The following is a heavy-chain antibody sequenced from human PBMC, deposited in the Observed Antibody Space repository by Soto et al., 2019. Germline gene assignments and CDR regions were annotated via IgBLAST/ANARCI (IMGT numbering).Heavy chain of an antibody. CDR3: AREYYGVLTGYYNDF. J-gene: IGHJ4*02. CDR1: GSKFRNYW. V-gene: IGHV3-74*01. Sequence: GGSLRLSCAAAGSKFRNYWRHCLLQAPGKGLVWVARISSDGRTTTYADSASGRFIISRDNDANILYLQMSSLRAEDTAVYYCAREYYGVLTGYYNDFWGQGTLVTVSS. D-gene: IGHD3-9*01. CDR2: ISSDGRTT.